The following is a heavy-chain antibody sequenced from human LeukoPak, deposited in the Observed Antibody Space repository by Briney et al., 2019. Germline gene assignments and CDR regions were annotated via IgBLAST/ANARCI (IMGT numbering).Heavy chain of an antibody. CDR1: GFTFSSYG. V-gene: IGHV3-30*02. D-gene: IGHD3-22*01. CDR3: AMPYYDSSGYYYFDY. J-gene: IGHJ4*02. CDR2: IRYDGSNK. Sequence: QPGGSLRLSCAASGFTFSSYGMHWVRQAPGKGLEWVAFIRYDGSNKYYADSVKGRFTISRDNSKNTLYLQMNSLRAEDTAVYYCAMPYYDSSGYYYFDYWGQGTLVTVSS.